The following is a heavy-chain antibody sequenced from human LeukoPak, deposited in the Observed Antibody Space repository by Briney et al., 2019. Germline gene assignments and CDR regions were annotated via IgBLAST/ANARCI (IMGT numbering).Heavy chain of an antibody. CDR2: ISSSSSYI. CDR1: GFTFSSYS. Sequence: GGSLRLSCAASGFTFSSYSMNWVRQAPGKGLEWVSSISSSSSYIYYADSVKGRFTISRDSAKNSLYLQMNSLRAEDTAVYYCARDSSGWYYFDYWGQGTLVTVSS. D-gene: IGHD6-19*01. J-gene: IGHJ4*02. V-gene: IGHV3-21*01. CDR3: ARDSSGWYYFDY.